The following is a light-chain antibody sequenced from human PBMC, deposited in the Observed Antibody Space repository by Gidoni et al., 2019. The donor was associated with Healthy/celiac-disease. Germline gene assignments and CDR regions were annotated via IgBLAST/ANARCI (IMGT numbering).Light chain of an antibody. Sequence: QSALTQPRSVSGSPGQSVTISCTGTSSDVGGYNCVSWYQQHPGKATKLMIYDGSKRPSGVPDRFSGSKSGNTASLTISGLQAEDEADYYCCSYAGSYTLVFGGGTKLTVL. CDR3: CSYAGSYTLV. J-gene: IGLJ3*02. V-gene: IGLV2-11*01. CDR2: DGS. CDR1: SSDVGGYNC.